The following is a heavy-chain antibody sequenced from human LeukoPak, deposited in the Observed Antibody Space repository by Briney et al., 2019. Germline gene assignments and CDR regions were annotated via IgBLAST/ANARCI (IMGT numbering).Heavy chain of an antibody. CDR3: AKDMGSSRWYWSPPRD. J-gene: IGHJ4*02. CDR1: GFTSDDYG. Sequence: GRSLRLSCAASGFTSDDYGIHWVRQAPGKGLEWVSGIIWNSGTIVYADSVKGRFTISRDNAKNSLYLQMNSLRAEDTALYYCAKDMGSSRWYWSPPRDWGQGTLVTVSS. CDR2: IIWNSGTI. V-gene: IGHV3-9*02. D-gene: IGHD6-13*01.